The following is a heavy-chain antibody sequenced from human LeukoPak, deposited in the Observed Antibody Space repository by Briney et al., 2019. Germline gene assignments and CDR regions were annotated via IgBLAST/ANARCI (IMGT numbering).Heavy chain of an antibody. D-gene: IGHD6-19*01. CDR3: ATYSSGFGY. CDR2: INSDGGST. CDR1: GFTFSNYW. Sequence: GGSLRLSCAASGFTFSNYWMHWVRQAPGKGLVWVSRINSDGGSTSCADSVKGRFTISRDNAENTLYLQMNSLRAEDTAVYYCATYSSGFGYWGQGTLVTVSS. V-gene: IGHV3-74*01. J-gene: IGHJ4*02.